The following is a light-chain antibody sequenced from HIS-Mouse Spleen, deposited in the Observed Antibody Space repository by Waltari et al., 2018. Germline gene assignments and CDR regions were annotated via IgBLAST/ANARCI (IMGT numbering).Light chain of an antibody. CDR1: QGVSSY. Sequence: EIVSTQSPATLSLSPGERATLSCRASQGVSSYLAWYQQKPCQAPRLLIYDASNRATGIPARFSGSGSGTDFTLTISSLEPEDFAVYYCQQRSNWTWTFGQGTKVEIK. CDR2: DAS. V-gene: IGKV3-11*01. J-gene: IGKJ1*01. CDR3: QQRSNWTWT.